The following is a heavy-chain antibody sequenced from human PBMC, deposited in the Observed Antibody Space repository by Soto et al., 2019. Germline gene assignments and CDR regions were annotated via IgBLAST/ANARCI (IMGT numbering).Heavy chain of an antibody. CDR3: ARADTAMAHFDY. D-gene: IGHD5-18*01. CDR2: INHSGST. Sequence: PAATLSHTWAVYGGSFSGYCWSWLRQPPGKGLEWIGEINHSGSTNYNPSLKSRVTISVDTSKNQFSLKLSSVTAADTAVYYRARADTAMAHFDYWGQRTLVTVSS. J-gene: IGHJ4*02. V-gene: IGHV4-34*01. CDR1: GGSFSGYC.